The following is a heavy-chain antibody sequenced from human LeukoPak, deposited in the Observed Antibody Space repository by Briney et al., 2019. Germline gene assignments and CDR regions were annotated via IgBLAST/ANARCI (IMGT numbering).Heavy chain of an antibody. Sequence: PGGSLRLSCAASGFTFSNSYMSWVRQAPGKGLEWVSLIYPSGNIYYADSVKGRFTISRDNSKNTLFLQMSRLRAEGTAIYYCARTFVSGDGYKVGYFDYWGQGTLVTVSS. V-gene: IGHV3-53*01. CDR1: GFTFSNSY. CDR2: IYPSGNI. D-gene: IGHD5-24*01. J-gene: IGHJ4*02. CDR3: ARTFVSGDGYKVGYFDY.